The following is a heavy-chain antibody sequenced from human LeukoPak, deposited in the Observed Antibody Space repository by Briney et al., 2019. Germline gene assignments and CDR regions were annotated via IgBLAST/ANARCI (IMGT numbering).Heavy chain of an antibody. CDR2: INHSGST. Sequence: SETLSLTCAVYGGSFSGYYWSWIRQPPGKGLEWIGEINHSGSTNYNPSLKSRVTISVDTSKNQFSLKLSSVAAADTAVYYCARELVDYDFWSGYYPKYYFDYWGQGTLVTVSS. V-gene: IGHV4-34*01. CDR3: ARELVDYDFWSGYYPKYYFDY. J-gene: IGHJ4*02. D-gene: IGHD3-3*01. CDR1: GGSFSGYY.